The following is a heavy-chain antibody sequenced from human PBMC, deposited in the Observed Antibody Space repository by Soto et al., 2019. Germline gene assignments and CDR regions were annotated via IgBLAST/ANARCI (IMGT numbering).Heavy chain of an antibody. CDR3: AKDLLRITIFGVVIPNYYYYGMDV. CDR1: GFTFSSYG. J-gene: IGHJ6*02. D-gene: IGHD3-3*01. CDR2: ISYDGSNK. Sequence: GGSLRLSCAASGFTFSSYGMHWVRQAPGKGLEWVAVISYDGSNKYYADSVKGRFTISRDNSKNTLYQQMNSLRAEDTAVYYCAKDLLRITIFGVVIPNYYYYGMDVWGQGTTVTVSS. V-gene: IGHV3-30*18.